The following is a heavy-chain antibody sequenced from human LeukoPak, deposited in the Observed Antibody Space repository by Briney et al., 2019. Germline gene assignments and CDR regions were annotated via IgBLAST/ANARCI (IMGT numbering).Heavy chain of an antibody. CDR1: GFTFSSYA. CDR2: IKQDGSEK. D-gene: IGHD3-10*01. CDR3: ARDPFHYYYGSGSF. J-gene: IGHJ4*02. Sequence: PGGSLRLSCAASGFTFSSYAMSWVRQAPGKGLEWVANIKQDGSEKYYVDSVKGRFTISRDNAKNSLYLQMNSLRAEDTAVYYCARDPFHYYYGSGSFWGQGTLVTVSS. V-gene: IGHV3-7*01.